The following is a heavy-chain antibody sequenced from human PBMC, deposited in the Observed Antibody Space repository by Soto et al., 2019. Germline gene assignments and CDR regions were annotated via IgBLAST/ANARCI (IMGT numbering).Heavy chain of an antibody. V-gene: IGHV3-21*01. CDR2: FGTRGDT. J-gene: IGHJ4*03. Sequence: PGGSLRLSCAASGFTFNSFTMHWVRQAPGKGLEWVSSFGTRGDTYDADTVKGRFTISRDNAKNSVSLQMNSLRAEDTAVYFCAREGVTNCTDYYFDLWGNGALVTVSS. CDR3: AREGVTNCTDYYFDL. D-gene: IGHD7-27*01. CDR1: GFTFNSFT.